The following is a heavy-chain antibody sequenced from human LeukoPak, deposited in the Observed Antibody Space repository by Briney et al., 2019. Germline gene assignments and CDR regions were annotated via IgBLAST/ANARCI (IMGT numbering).Heavy chain of an antibody. Sequence: PSETLSLTCTVSGGSMSPYYWSWIRQPPGKGLEWIGDIYYSGSTNYNPSLKSRVTISVDTSKNQFSLRLSSVTAADTAVYYSARLASGSYGPLTPFDYWGQGTLVTVSS. CDR2: IYYSGST. CDR1: GGSMSPYY. J-gene: IGHJ4*02. CDR3: ARLASGSYGPLTPFDY. V-gene: IGHV4-59*08. D-gene: IGHD1-26*01.